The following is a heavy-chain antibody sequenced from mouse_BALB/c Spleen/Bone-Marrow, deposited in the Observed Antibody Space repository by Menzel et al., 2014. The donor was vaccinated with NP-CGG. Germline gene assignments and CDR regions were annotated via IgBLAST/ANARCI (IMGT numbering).Heavy chain of an antibody. CDR3: ARDIGRLLFDY. CDR1: GLTFTDYY. D-gene: IGHD1-2*01. J-gene: IGHJ2*01. V-gene: IGHV7-3*02. CDR2: IRNKASGYTT. Sequence: EVMLVESGGGLVQPGGSLRLSCATSGLTFTDYYMSWVRQPPGKALEWLGFIRNKASGYTTEYSASVKGRFTISRDNSQSILYLQMNTLRAEDSATYYCARDIGRLLFDYWGQGTTLTVSS.